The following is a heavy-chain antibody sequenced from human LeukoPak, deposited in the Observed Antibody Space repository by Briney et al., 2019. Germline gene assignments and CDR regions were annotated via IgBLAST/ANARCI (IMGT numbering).Heavy chain of an antibody. CDR2: IKQDGSEK. D-gene: IGHD6-13*01. J-gene: IGHJ4*02. V-gene: IGHV3-7*03. Sequence: GGSLRLSCAASGFTFSSYWMSWVRQAPGKGPEWVANIKQDGSEKYYVDSVKGRFTISRDNAKNSLYLQMNSLRAEDTAVYYCARVGSSSWYYFDYWGQGTLVTVSS. CDR3: ARVGSSSWYYFDY. CDR1: GFTFSSYW.